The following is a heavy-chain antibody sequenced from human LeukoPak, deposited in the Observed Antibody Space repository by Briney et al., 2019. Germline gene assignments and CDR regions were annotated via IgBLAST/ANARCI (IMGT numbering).Heavy chain of an antibody. CDR1: GGSFSGYY. CDR2: INHSGST. D-gene: IGHD3-16*01. Sequence: SETLSLTCAVYGGSFSGYYWSWIRQPPGEGLEWIGEINHSGSTNYNPSLKSRVTISVDTSKNQFSLKLSSVTAADTAVYYCARVSLRTDAFDIWGQGTMVTVSS. V-gene: IGHV4-34*01. CDR3: ARVSLRTDAFDI. J-gene: IGHJ3*02.